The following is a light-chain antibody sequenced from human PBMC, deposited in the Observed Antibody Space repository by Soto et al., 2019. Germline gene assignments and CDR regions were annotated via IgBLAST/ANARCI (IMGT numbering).Light chain of an antibody. CDR1: SSDVSGYTY. CDR3: TSYTSSSTPYV. CDR2: DVS. J-gene: IGLJ1*01. Sequence: QSVLTQPASVSGSPGQSITISCAGTSSDVSGYTYVSWYQQHPGKAPKLMIYDVSNRPSGVSNRFSGSKSGNTASLTISGLQAEDEADYYCTSYTSSSTPYVFGGGTKLTVL. V-gene: IGLV2-14*01.